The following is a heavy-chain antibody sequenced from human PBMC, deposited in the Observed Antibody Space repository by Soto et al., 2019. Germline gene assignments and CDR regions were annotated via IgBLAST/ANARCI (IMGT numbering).Heavy chain of an antibody. V-gene: IGHV5-10-1*01. J-gene: IGHJ3*02. D-gene: IGHD3-10*01. CDR1: GYSFTSYW. CDR2: IDPSDSYT. Sequence: PGESLKISCKGSGYSFTSYWISWVRQMPGKGLEWLWRIDPSDSYTNYRPSFQGHDTISADKSISTAYLQWSSLKASDTAMYYCARSPNLYYYGSGRSDAFDIWGQGTMVTVSS. CDR3: ARSPNLYYYGSGRSDAFDI.